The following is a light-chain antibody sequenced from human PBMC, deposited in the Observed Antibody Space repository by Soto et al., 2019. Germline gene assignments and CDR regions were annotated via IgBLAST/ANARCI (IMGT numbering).Light chain of an antibody. V-gene: IGKV3-20*01. CDR3: QQYGSSPPYT. CDR1: RSVSSSY. Sequence: EIVLTQSPGTLSLSPGERATISCRASRSVSSSYLAWYQQKPGQAPRILIYSASSRATVIPDRFSGSGSGTDFTLTISRLEPEDFAVYYCQQYGSSPPYTFGQGTKLEIK. J-gene: IGKJ2*01. CDR2: SAS.